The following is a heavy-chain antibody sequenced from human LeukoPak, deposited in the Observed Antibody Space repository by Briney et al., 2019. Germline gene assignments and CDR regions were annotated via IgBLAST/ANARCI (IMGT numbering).Heavy chain of an antibody. CDR3: ARELRIAAAAPGAFDI. V-gene: IGHV3-33*01. CDR1: GFTFSSYG. CDR2: IWYDGSNK. J-gene: IGHJ3*02. D-gene: IGHD6-13*01. Sequence: GGSLRLSCAASGFTFSSYGMHWVRQAPGKGLEWVAVIWYDGSNKYYADSVKGRFTISRDNSKNTLYLQMNSLRAEDTAVYYCARELRIAAAAPGAFDIWGQGTMVTVSS.